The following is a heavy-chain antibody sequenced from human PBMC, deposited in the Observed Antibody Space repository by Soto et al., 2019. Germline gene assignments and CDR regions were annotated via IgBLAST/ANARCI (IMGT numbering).Heavy chain of an antibody. Sequence: GGSLRLSFAASGFTFDDYAMHWVRQAPGKGLEGVGCIGWNSGSIGYAYSVKGRVTISRDNSKNSLYLQMNSLRAEDTALYYCAKDIRSPDSRSWDYFDXWGQGTLVTVSX. CDR2: IGWNSGSI. CDR3: AKDIRSPDSRSWDYFDX. J-gene: IGHJ4*02. D-gene: IGHD6-13*01. V-gene: IGHV3-9*01. CDR1: GFTFDDYA.